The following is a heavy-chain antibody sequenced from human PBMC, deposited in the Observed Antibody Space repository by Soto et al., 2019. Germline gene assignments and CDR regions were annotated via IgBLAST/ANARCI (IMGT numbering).Heavy chain of an antibody. Sequence: EGQLLESGGGLVRPGGSLTLSCAGSGVTFSRYAMTWVRQAPGKWLEWVSSITVTDGRRKYADSVKGRFTISTDTHKNIVYLQMNSLRAEDTALYYCATESMYLVVVGSTREHYYGMDVWGQGTIVIVS. CDR1: GVTFSRYA. CDR3: ATESMYLVVVGSTREHYYGMDV. D-gene: IGHD2-15*01. J-gene: IGHJ6*02. CDR2: ITVTDGRR. V-gene: IGHV3-23*01.